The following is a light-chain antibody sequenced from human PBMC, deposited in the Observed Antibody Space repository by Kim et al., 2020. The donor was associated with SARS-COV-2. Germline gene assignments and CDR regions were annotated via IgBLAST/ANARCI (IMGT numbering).Light chain of an antibody. Sequence: VSPGQTASITCSGNKLGDKYACWYQQKPGQSPVLVIYQDSKRPSGIPERFSGSNSGNTATLTISGTQAMDEADYYCQAWDSSTVVFGGGTQLTVL. V-gene: IGLV3-1*01. CDR1: KLGDKY. J-gene: IGLJ2*01. CDR2: QDS. CDR3: QAWDSSTVV.